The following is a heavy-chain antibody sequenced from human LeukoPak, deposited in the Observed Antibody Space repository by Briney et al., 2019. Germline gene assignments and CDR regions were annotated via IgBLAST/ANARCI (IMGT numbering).Heavy chain of an antibody. CDR2: IYTSGGT. CDR1: GGSISSGSYY. D-gene: IGHD2-2*01. CDR3: ARGVFCSSTSCYFPDFDY. Sequence: SQTLSLTCTVSGGSISSGSYYWSWIRQPAGKGLEWIGRIYTSGGTNYNPSLKSRVTISVDTSKNQFSLKLSSVTAADTAVYYCARGVFCSSTSCYFPDFDYWGQGTLVTVSS. V-gene: IGHV4-61*02. J-gene: IGHJ4*02.